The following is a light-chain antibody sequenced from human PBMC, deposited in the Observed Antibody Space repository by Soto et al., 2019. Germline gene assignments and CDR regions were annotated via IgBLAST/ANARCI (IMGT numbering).Light chain of an antibody. J-gene: IGLJ3*02. CDR1: TGAVTSGHY. V-gene: IGLV7-46*01. CDR3: LLSYSGARV. Sequence: QAVVTQEPSLTVSPGGTVTLTCGSSTGAVTSGHYPYWFQQKPGQAPTTLIYDTSYKHSWTPARFSGSLLGGKAALTLSGAQPEDEADYYCLLSYSGARVFGGGTKLTVL. CDR2: DTS.